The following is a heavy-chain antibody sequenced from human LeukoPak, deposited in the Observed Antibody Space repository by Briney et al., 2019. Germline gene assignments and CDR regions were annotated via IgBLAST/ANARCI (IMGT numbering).Heavy chain of an antibody. CDR3: ATEYDILTGYYSRPEYFQH. CDR1: GYTLTELS. D-gene: IGHD3-9*01. Sequence: ASVKVSCKVSGYTLTELSMHWVRKAPGKGLEWMGGFDPEDGETIYAQKFQGRVTMTEDTSTDTAYMELSSLRSEDTAVYYCATEYDILTGYYSRPEYFQHWGQGTLVTVSS. J-gene: IGHJ1*01. V-gene: IGHV1-24*01. CDR2: FDPEDGET.